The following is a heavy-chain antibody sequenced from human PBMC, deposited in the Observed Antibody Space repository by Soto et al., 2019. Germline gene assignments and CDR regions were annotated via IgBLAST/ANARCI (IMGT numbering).Heavy chain of an antibody. CDR2: ISYDGSNK. D-gene: IGHD3-10*01. CDR1: GFTFSSYA. Sequence: PGGSLRLSCAASGFTFSSYAMHWVRQAPGKGLEWVAVISYDGSNKYYADSVKGRFTISRDNSKNTLYLQMNSLRAEDTAAYYCARDPGKQPTYGMEVWGQGTTVTVSS. CDR3: ARDPGKQPTYGMEV. V-gene: IGHV3-30-3*01. J-gene: IGHJ6*02.